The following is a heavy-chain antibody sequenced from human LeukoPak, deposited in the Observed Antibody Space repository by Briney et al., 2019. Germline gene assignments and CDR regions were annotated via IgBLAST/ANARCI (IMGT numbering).Heavy chain of an antibody. D-gene: IGHD2-2*01. CDR3: ARGLGYCSSTSCCGHLGMDV. CDR2: INHSGST. Sequence: SETLSLTCAVYGGSFSGYYWSWIRQPPGKGLEWIGEINHSGSTNYNLSLKSRVTISVDTSKNQFSLKLSSVTAADTAVYYCARGLGYCSSTSCCGHLGMDVWGQGTTVTVSS. CDR1: GGSFSGYY. V-gene: IGHV4-34*01. J-gene: IGHJ6*02.